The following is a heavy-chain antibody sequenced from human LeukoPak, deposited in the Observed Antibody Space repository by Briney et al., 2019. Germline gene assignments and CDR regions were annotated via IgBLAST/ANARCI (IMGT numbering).Heavy chain of an antibody. CDR3: TRSEYSFDY. D-gene: IGHD3-10*01. CDR2: INSDGSST. Sequence: PGGSLRLSCAASGFTFSNYWMHWVRQAPGKGLVWVSRINSDGSSTSYADSVKGRFTLSRENAKNTMYLQMNSLRAEDTAIYYCTRSEYSFDYWGQGTLVTVSS. J-gene: IGHJ4*02. CDR1: GFTFSNYW. V-gene: IGHV3-74*01.